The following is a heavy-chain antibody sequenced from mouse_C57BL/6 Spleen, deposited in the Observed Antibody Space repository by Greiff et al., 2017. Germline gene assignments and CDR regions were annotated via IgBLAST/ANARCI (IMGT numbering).Heavy chain of an antibody. CDR3: ARGTTGVDY. J-gene: IGHJ2*01. D-gene: IGHD1-1*01. CDR1: GYTFTSYW. Sequence: VQLQESGAELVKPGASVKMSCKASGYTFTSYWITWVKQRPGQGLEWIGDIYPGSGSTNYNEKFKSKATLTVDTSSSTAYMQLSSLTSEDSAVYYCARGTTGVDYWGQGTTLTVSS. V-gene: IGHV1-55*01. CDR2: IYPGSGST.